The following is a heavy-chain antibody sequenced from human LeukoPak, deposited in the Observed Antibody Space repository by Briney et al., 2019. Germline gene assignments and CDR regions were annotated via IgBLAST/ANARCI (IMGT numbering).Heavy chain of an antibody. CDR3: ASPVIGSSGPRVYI. V-gene: IGHV3-21*01. CDR1: GFTFSSYA. D-gene: IGHD3-16*02. J-gene: IGHJ4*02. CDR2: ISSSSSYI. Sequence: PGRSLRLSCAASGFTFSSYAMHWVRQAPGKGLEWVSSISSSSSYIYYADSVKGRFTISRDNAKNSLYLQMNSLRAEDTAVYYCASPVIGSSGPRVYIWGQGTLVTVSS.